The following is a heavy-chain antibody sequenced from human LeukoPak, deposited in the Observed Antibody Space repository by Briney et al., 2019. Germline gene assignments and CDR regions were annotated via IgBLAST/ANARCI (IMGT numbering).Heavy chain of an antibody. CDR1: GYTFTSYY. Sequence: EASVKVSCKASGYTFTSYYIHWVRQAPGQGLEWMGLINPSGGSTNYAQKFQGRVTMTRDTSTSTAYMELSSLRSDDTAVYYCARVLNGYNIRDYFDYWGQGTLVTVSS. CDR2: INPSGGST. D-gene: IGHD5-24*01. V-gene: IGHV1-46*01. CDR3: ARVLNGYNIRDYFDY. J-gene: IGHJ4*02.